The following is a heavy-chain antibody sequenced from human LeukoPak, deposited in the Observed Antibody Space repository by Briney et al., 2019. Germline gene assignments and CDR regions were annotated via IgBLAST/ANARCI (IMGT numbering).Heavy chain of an antibody. D-gene: IGHD3-10*01. CDR1: GFTFNNYW. V-gene: IGHV3-74*01. J-gene: IGHJ4*02. CDR3: ARDLSYSLEY. Sequence: GGSLRLSCAASGFTFNNYWMHGVRQAPGKGLVWVSRIKSDGSSTTYADSVKGRFTISRDNAKNTLYLQMNSLRAEDTAVYYCARDLSYSLEYWGQGTLVTVSS. CDR2: IKSDGSST.